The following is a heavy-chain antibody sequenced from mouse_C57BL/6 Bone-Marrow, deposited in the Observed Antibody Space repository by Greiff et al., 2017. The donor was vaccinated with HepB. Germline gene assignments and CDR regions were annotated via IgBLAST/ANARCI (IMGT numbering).Heavy chain of an antibody. Sequence: QVQLQQPGAELVMPGASVKLSCKASGYTFTSYWMHWVKQRPGQGLEWIGEIDPSDSYTNYNQKFKGKSTLTVDKSSSTAYMQLSSLTSEDSAVYYCARRYYYGSSLYWYFDGWGTGTTVTVSS. J-gene: IGHJ1*03. CDR3: ARRYYYGSSLYWYFDG. V-gene: IGHV1-69*01. CDR2: IDPSDSYT. CDR1: GYTFTSYW. D-gene: IGHD1-1*01.